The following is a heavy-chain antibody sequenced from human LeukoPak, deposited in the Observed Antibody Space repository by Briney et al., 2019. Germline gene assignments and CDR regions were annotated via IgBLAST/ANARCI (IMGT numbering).Heavy chain of an antibody. CDR2: IWYDGSNK. Sequence: GGSLRLSCVASGFTVSNSYMSWVRQAPGKGLEWVAVIWYDGSNKYYADSVKGRFTISRDNSKNTLYLQMNSLRAEDTAVYYCARGYSYGYANVDYWGQGTLVTVSS. D-gene: IGHD5-18*01. CDR3: ARGYSYGYANVDY. J-gene: IGHJ4*02. V-gene: IGHV3-33*08. CDR1: GFTVSNSY.